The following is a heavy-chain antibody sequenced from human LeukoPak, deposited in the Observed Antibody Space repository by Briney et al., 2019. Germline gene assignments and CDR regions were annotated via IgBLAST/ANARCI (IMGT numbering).Heavy chain of an antibody. Sequence: GGSLRLSCTASGSPFRVRWMHWVRQAPGKGLVWISLIKKDGFFSTYADSVKGRFTISRDNSKNTLYLQMNSLRAEDTAVYYCAAQGWISYYYGMDVWGQGTTVTVSS. CDR2: IKKDGFFS. V-gene: IGHV3-74*03. J-gene: IGHJ6*02. D-gene: IGHD6-19*01. CDR3: AAQGWISYYYGMDV. CDR1: GSPFRVRW.